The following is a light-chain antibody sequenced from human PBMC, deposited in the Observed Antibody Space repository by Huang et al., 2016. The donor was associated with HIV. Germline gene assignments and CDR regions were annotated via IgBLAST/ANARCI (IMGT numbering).Light chain of an antibody. Sequence: DIQKTQSPSSLSASVADRVTITCPASQDITYYLNWYQQKPGKAPKLRIYDASNLETGVPSRFSGSGSGTDFTFTISSLQPEAIATLYCQQYDNLPLTFGGGTKVEIK. CDR1: QDITYY. J-gene: IGKJ4*01. CDR2: DAS. CDR3: QQYDNLPLT. V-gene: IGKV1-33*01.